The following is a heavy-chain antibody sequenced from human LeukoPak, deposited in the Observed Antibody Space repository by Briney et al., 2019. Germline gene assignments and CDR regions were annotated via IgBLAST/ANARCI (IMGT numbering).Heavy chain of an antibody. CDR1: GFTFSSYE. J-gene: IGHJ3*01. V-gene: IGHV3-48*03. CDR3: ARAYGKWNDVCFYAFDL. CDR2: ISSSGSTI. Sequence: PGGSLRLSCAASGFTFSSYEMNWVRQAPGKGLEWVSYISSSGSTIYYADSVKGRFTVSRDNAKSSLYLQMNSLRAEDTALYYCARAYGKWNDVCFYAFDLWGQGTMVTVSS. D-gene: IGHD1-20*01.